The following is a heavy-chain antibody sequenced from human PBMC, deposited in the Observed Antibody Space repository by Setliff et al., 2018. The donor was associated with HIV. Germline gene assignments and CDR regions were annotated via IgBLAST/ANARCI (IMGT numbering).Heavy chain of an antibody. J-gene: IGHJ6*03. V-gene: IGHV1-69*05. D-gene: IGHD6-19*01. Sequence: GASVKVSCKVSGGTFTRNCISWVRQAPGQGLEWMGGILPFFDTANYAQKFQGRVTITTDESTTTAYMDLSSLRSEDTAVYYCARVQTMAVAGTQYYYMDVWGKGTTVTVSS. CDR3: ARVQTMAVAGTQYYYMDV. CDR2: ILPFFDTA. CDR1: GGTFTRNC.